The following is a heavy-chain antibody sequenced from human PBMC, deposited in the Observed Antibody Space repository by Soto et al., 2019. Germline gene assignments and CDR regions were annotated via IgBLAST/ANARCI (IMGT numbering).Heavy chain of an antibody. Sequence: QVQLVQSGAEVKKPGSSVKVSCKASGGTFSSYAISWVRQAPGQGLEWMGGIIPIFGTANYAQKFQGRVTLTAGESTSTAYMELSSLRSEDTAVYYCARDRWSGYSSGWSPCYFDYWGQGTLVTVSS. D-gene: IGHD6-19*01. J-gene: IGHJ4*02. CDR1: GGTFSSYA. CDR3: ARDRWSGYSSGWSPCYFDY. V-gene: IGHV1-69*01. CDR2: IIPIFGTA.